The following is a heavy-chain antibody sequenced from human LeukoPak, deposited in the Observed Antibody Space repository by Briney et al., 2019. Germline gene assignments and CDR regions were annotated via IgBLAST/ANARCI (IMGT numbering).Heavy chain of an antibody. V-gene: IGHV1-2*02. Sequence: ASVKVSCTASGYTFSDYYIHWLRQAPGQGLEWMGWINPKSGGTNYAQYFQGRVTMTRDTSSTTVYMDLTRLRSDDTAVYFCAREGLDIWGQGTVVTVSS. CDR3: AREGLDI. CDR1: GYTFSDYY. CDR2: INPKSGGT. J-gene: IGHJ3*02. D-gene: IGHD2-21*01.